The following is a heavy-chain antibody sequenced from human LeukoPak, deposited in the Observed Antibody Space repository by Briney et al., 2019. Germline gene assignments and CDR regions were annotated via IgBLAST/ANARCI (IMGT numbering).Heavy chain of an antibody. Sequence: GASVKVSCRASGYTFTGYYMHWVRQAPGQGLEWMGWINPNSGGTNYAQKFQGRVTMTRDTSISTAYMELSRLRSDDTAVYYCARVYQSAVVRGVKGVYNWFDPWGQGTLVTVSS. CDR1: GYTFTGYY. V-gene: IGHV1-2*02. J-gene: IGHJ5*02. CDR3: ARVYQSAVVRGVKGVYNWFDP. CDR2: INPNSGGT. D-gene: IGHD3-10*01.